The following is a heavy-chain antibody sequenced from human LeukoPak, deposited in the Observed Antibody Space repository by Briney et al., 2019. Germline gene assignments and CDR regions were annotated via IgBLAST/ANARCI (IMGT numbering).Heavy chain of an antibody. V-gene: IGHV4-34*01. CDR3: ARRPRKSGTYDGPSGLDY. CDR1: GFTFSTFS. CDR2: INHSGST. D-gene: IGHD1-26*01. J-gene: IGHJ4*02. Sequence: GSLRLSCAASGFTFSTFSMNWVRQPPGKGLEWIGEINHSGSTNYNPSLKSRVTISVDTSKNQFSLKLSSVTAADTSVYYCARRPRKSGTYDGPSGLDYWGQGNLVTVSS.